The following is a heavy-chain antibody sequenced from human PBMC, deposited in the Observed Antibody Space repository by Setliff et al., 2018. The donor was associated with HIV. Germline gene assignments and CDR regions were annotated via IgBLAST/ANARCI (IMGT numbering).Heavy chain of an antibody. CDR2: ISGSGGTT. CDR1: GFTFSTHA. CDR3: ARYKWNNWIFGWFDP. V-gene: IGHV3-23*01. Sequence: GSLRLSCAASGFTFSTHAMSWVRQAPGKGLEWVASISGSGGTTYYADSVKGRFTTSRDNSKSALYLQMNSLRAEDTAVYYCARYKWNNWIFGWFDPWGQGTQVTVSS. J-gene: IGHJ5*02. D-gene: IGHD1-20*01.